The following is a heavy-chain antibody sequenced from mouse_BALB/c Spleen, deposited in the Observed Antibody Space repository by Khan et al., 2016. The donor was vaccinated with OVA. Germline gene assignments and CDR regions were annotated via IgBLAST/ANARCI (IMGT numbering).Heavy chain of an antibody. D-gene: IGHD1-1*02. CDR1: GFSLTDYG. Sequence: VQLQESGPGLVAPSQSLSITCTISGFSLTDYGIHWVRQPPGKGLEWLVLMWGDGTTSYNSALKSRLTISKDNSTSQAFLKMNSIQTDDTAMYFCDRQPDYDYNVMDYWGQGTSVTVSS. CDR2: MWGDGTT. J-gene: IGHJ4*01. V-gene: IGHV2-6-1*01. CDR3: DRQPDYDYNVMDY.